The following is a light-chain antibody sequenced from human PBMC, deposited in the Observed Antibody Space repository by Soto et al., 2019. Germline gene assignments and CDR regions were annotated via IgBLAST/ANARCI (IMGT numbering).Light chain of an antibody. Sequence: DIQLTQSPSFLSPSIGESGTITCRASQVISTSLAWYHVKPGKAPKLLIYAASTLESGVPSRFSATVSGTEFSLTITSLQPEDFATYYCLCYITYQWTLGQGSKVDI. CDR3: LCYITYQWT. CDR1: QVISTS. CDR2: AAS. J-gene: IGKJ1*01. V-gene: IGKV1-9*01.